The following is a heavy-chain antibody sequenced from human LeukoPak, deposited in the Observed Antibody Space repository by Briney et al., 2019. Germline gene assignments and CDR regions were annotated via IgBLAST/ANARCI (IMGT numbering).Heavy chain of an antibody. V-gene: IGHV7-4-1*02. Sequence: GASVKVSCKPSGYPFTSYTVNWVRQAPGQGLEWVGGINTNTGNSLYGQGFTGRFVFSLDTSVSTAYLQISGLKAEDTAVYYCARGEIYYHGSGRYPYWGQGTLVTV. J-gene: IGHJ4*02. CDR3: ARGEIYYHGSGRYPY. D-gene: IGHD3-10*01. CDR1: GYPFTSYT. CDR2: INTNTGNS.